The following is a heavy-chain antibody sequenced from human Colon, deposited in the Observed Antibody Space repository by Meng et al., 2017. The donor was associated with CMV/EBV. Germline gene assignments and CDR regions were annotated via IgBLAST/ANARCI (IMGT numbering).Heavy chain of an antibody. Sequence: LSCSVSGGSISSYYWSWVRQPPGKGLEWIGHIYNSGTTTYSPSLKSRVTISLDTSKNQFYLKMNSLTAADTAVYYCARYAGWLKAYDYWGQGTPVTVSS. CDR2: IYNSGTT. CDR1: GGSISSYY. D-gene: IGHD5-12*01. CDR3: ARYAGWLKAYDY. V-gene: IGHV4-4*08. J-gene: IGHJ4*02.